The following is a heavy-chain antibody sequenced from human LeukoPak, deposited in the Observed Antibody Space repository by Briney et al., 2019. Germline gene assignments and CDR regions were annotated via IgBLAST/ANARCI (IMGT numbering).Heavy chain of an antibody. J-gene: IGHJ5*02. V-gene: IGHV4-61*02. CDR3: ARGVGSTSSNWFDP. CDR2: IYGSGNN. Sequence: PSETLSLTCTVSGGSISSGSYHWSWIGQPAGQGLEWVGCIYGSGNNNYNPSIKSRVTISVDTYKNQFSLKLNSVTAADTAVYYCARGVGSTSSNWFDPWGQGTLVTVSS. D-gene: IGHD2-2*01. CDR1: GGSISSGSYH.